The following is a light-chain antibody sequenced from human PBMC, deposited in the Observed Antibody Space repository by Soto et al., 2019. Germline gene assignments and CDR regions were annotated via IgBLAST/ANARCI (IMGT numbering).Light chain of an antibody. CDR3: CSFTSSNTHV. CDR2: EVN. Sequence: QSVLTQPVSVSGSPGQSITISCTGTSSDFGNYNLVSWYQQHPGKVPKLILFEVNKRPSGVSGRFSGSKSGNTASLTISGLQAEDEADYYCCSFTSSNTHVFGTGTKVTAL. CDR1: SSDFGNYNL. V-gene: IGLV2-23*02. J-gene: IGLJ1*01.